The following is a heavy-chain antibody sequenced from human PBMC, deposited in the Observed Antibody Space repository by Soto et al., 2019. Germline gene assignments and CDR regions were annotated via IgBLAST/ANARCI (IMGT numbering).Heavy chain of an antibody. CDR1: GFTFSSYS. D-gene: IGHD2-2*01. CDR3: ARDIDQLLYYYYGMDV. J-gene: IGHJ6*02. CDR2: ISSSSSYI. V-gene: IGHV3-21*01. Sequence: GGSLRLSCAASGFTFSSYSMNWVRQAPGKGLEWVSSISSSSSYIYYADSVKGRFTISRDNAKNSLYLQMNSLRAEDTAVYYCARDIDQLLYYYYGMDVGGQGTTVTVSS.